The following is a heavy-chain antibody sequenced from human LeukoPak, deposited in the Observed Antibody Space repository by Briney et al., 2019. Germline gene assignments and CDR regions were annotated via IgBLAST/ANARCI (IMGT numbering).Heavy chain of an antibody. CDR3: ARAHYACEQWLVCSELPPFDY. V-gene: IGHV1-46*01. CDR2: INPSGGST. CDR1: GYTFTSYY. Sequence: GASVKVSCKASGYTFTSYYMHWGRQAPGQGLEWMGIINPSGGSTSYAQKFQGRVTMTRDTSTSTVYMELSILRSDDTAEYSCARAHYACEQWLVCSELPPFDYWGQGTLVTVSS. D-gene: IGHD6-19*01. J-gene: IGHJ4*02.